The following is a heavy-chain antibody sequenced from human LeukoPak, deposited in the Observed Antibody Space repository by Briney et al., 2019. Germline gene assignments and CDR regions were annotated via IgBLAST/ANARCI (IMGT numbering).Heavy chain of an antibody. V-gene: IGHV3-30-3*01. CDR2: ISYDGSNK. D-gene: IGHD2-2*01. CDR1: GFTFSSYA. CDR3: ARDQAVNYCSSTSCSYYYYYYMDV. J-gene: IGHJ6*03. Sequence: GGSLRLSCAASGFTFSSYAMHWVRQAPGKGLEWVAVISYDGSNKYYADSVKGRFTISRDNSKNTLYLQMNSLRAEDTAVYYCARDQAVNYCSSTSCSYYYYYYMDVWGKGTTVTVSS.